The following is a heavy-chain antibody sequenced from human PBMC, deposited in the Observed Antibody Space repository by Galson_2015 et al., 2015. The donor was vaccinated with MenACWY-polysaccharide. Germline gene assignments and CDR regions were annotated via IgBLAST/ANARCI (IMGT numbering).Heavy chain of an antibody. CDR3: ARQYADVSRCFAP. V-gene: IGHV3-7*01. D-gene: IGHD2-8*01. CDR2: IWPDGGDK. J-gene: IGHJ5*02. Sequence: SLRLSCAASGLSLSSYWMSWVRQAPGKGLEWVAFIWPDGGDKQYVDSVKGRFTISRDNAKNSLYLQMNTIRLEDTAVYYCARQYADVSRCFAPGGQGTVVPVSS. CDR1: GLSLSSYW.